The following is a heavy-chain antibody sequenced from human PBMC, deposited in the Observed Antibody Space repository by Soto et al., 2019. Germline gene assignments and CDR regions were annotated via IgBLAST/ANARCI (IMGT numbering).Heavy chain of an antibody. V-gene: IGHV5-51*01. J-gene: IGHJ4*02. CDR2: IYPGDSDT. CDR3: ARGFWSGSEHWGNFDY. CDR1: GYSFTSYW. Sequence: PGESLKISCKGSGYSFTSYWIGWVRQMPGKGLEWMGIIYPGDSDTRYSPPFQGQVTISADKSISTAYLQWSSLKASDTAMYYCARGFWSGSEHWGNFDYWGQGTLVTVSS. D-gene: IGHD3-3*01.